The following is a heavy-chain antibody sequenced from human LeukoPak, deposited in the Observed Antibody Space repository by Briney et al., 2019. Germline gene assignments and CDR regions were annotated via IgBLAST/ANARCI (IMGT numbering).Heavy chain of an antibody. Sequence: ASVKVSYKASGYTFTGYYMHWVRQAPGQGLEWMGWINPNSGGTNYAQKFQGRVTMTRDTSISTAYMEVSRLKSDDTAVYYCARRAVYYYYGMDVWGQGSTVTVSS. D-gene: IGHD6-25*01. CDR3: ARRAVYYYYGMDV. CDR2: INPNSGGT. J-gene: IGHJ6*02. V-gene: IGHV1-2*02. CDR1: GYTFTGYY.